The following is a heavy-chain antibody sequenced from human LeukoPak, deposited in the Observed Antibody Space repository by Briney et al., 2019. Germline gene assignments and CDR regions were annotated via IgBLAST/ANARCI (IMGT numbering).Heavy chain of an antibody. J-gene: IGHJ5*01. CDR3: AKDLGTPGYNFDC. CDR1: GFTFSDYD. V-gene: IGHV3-30*02. CDR2: MRYDGSNK. D-gene: IGHD5-24*01. Sequence: GGSLRLSYAASGFTFSDYDMHWVRQAPGKGLEWVAFMRYDGSNKFYADSVKGRFTISRDNSKNTLYLQMSSLRAEDTAVFYCAKDLGTPGYNFDCLGQGTLVTVSS.